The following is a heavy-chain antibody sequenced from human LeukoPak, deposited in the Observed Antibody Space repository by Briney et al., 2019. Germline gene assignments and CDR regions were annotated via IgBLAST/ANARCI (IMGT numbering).Heavy chain of an antibody. J-gene: IGHJ4*02. CDR3: AKDGGNSLDY. CDR1: GFTFSSYG. D-gene: IGHD1-1*01. Sequence: PGRPLRLSCAASGFTFSSYGMHWVRHAPGKGLEWVAAIWYDGSNKYYADSVKGRFTISRDNSKNTLYLQMNSLRAEDTAVYYCAKDGGNSLDYWGQGTLVTVSS. V-gene: IGHV3-33*06. CDR2: IWYDGSNK.